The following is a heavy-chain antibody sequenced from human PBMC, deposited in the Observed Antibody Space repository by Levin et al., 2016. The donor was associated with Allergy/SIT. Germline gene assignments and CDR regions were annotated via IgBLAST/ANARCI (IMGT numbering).Heavy chain of an antibody. Sequence: WIRQPPGKGLEWLAYIGTSGNTIYADSVKGRFTISRDNAKTSLFLQMNGLRAEDTAVYYCFPSIPIPAWGQGALVTVSS. CDR2: IGTSGNTI. V-gene: IGHV3-48*03. J-gene: IGHJ4*02. CDR3: FPSIPIPA. D-gene: IGHD2-2*01.